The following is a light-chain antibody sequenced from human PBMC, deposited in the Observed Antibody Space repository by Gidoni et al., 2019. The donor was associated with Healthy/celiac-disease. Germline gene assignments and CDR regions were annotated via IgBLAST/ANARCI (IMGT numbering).Light chain of an antibody. CDR2: DDT. CDR3: QVLDARSDPPVV. Sequence: SYVLTQPPSVSVAPGQTARVSCGGDNIGGKTVHWYQQRPGQAPGLVVYDDTDRPSGIPERFSGSNSGHTATLTISRVEAGDEADYYCQVLDARSDPPVVFGGGTKLTVL. CDR1: NIGGKT. V-gene: IGLV3-21*02. J-gene: IGLJ3*02.